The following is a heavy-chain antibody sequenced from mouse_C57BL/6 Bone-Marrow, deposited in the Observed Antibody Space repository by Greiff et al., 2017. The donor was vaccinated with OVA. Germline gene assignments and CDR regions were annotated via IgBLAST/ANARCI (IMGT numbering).Heavy chain of an antibody. CDR1: GYTFTSYG. J-gene: IGHJ3*01. V-gene: IGHV1-81*01. D-gene: IGHD2-2*01. CDR2: IYPRSGNT. Sequence: VQLVESGAELARPGASVKLSCKASGYTFTSYGISWVKQRTGQGLEWIGEIYPRSGNTYYNEKFKGKATLTADKSSSTAYMELRSLTSEDSAVYFCARSWLPLAYWGQGTLVTVSA. CDR3: ARSWLPLAY.